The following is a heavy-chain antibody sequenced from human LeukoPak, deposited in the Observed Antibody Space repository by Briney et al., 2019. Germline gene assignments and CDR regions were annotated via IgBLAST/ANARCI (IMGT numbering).Heavy chain of an antibody. J-gene: IGHJ4*02. CDR1: GFTFSSSA. V-gene: IGHV3-23*01. CDR3: AKVLVGTTCFDY. D-gene: IGHD1-7*01. CDR2: ISGSGGST. Sequence: GGSLRLSCAASGFTFSSSAMSWVRQAPGKGLEWVSSISGSGGSTYYADSVKGRFTISRDNSKNTLYLQMNSLRAEDTAVYYCAKVLVGTTCFDYWGQGTLVTVSS.